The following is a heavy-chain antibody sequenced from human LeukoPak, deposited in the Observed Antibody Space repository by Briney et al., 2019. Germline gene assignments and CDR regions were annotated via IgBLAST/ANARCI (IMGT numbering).Heavy chain of an antibody. J-gene: IGHJ6*02. D-gene: IGHD3-22*01. V-gene: IGHV1-2*06. Sequence: ASVKVSCKASGYTFTGYYMHWVRQAPGQGLEWMGRINPNSGGTNYAQKFQGRVTMTRETSISTAYMELSRLRSDDTAVYYCARDGYYDSSGYYYANFWYYYYGMDVWGQGTTVTVSS. CDR2: INPNSGGT. CDR1: GYTFTGYY. CDR3: ARDGYYDSSGYYYANFWYYYYGMDV.